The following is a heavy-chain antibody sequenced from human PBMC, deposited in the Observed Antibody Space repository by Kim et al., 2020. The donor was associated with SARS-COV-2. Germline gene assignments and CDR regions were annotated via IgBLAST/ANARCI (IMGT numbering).Heavy chain of an antibody. V-gene: IGHV3-49*04. J-gene: IGHJ6*03. CDR1: GFTFGDYA. CDR2: IRSKAYGGTT. D-gene: IGHD2-2*01. CDR3: TRDLDEVVPAAWGYYYYYMDV. Sequence: GGSLRLSCTASGFTFGDYAMSWVRQAPGKGLEWVGFIRSKAYGGTTEYAASVKGRFTISRDDSKSIAYLQMNSLKTEDTAVYYCTRDLDEVVPAAWGYYYYYMDVWGKGTTVTVSS.